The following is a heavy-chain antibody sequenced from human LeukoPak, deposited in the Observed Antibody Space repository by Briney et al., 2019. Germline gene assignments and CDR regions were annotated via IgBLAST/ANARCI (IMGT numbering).Heavy chain of an antibody. V-gene: IGHV3-30*03. Sequence: PGGSLRLSCAASGFTFSSYGMHWVRQAPGKGLEWVAVISYDGGNKYYADSVKGRFTISRDNSKNTLYLQMNSLRAEDTAVYYCARGSSGWSPLYYFDYWGQGTLVTVSS. CDR3: ARGSSGWSPLYYFDY. D-gene: IGHD6-19*01. CDR2: ISYDGGNK. J-gene: IGHJ4*02. CDR1: GFTFSSYG.